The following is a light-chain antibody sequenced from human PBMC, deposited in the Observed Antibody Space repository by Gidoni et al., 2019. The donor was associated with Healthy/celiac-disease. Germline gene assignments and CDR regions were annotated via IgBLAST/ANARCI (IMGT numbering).Light chain of an antibody. V-gene: IGLV2-14*01. CDR2: EVS. Sequence: QSALTQPASVSGSPGPSITISCTGTSSDVGGYNYVSWYQQHPGKAPKLMIYEVSNRPSGVSNRFSGSKSGNKASLTISGLQAEDEADYYCSSYTSSSTLWVFGGGTKLTVL. J-gene: IGLJ3*02. CDR3: SSYTSSSTLWV. CDR1: SSDVGGYNY.